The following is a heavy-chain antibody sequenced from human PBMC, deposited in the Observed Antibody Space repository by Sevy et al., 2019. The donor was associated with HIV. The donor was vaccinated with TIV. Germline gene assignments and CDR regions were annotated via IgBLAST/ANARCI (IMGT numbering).Heavy chain of an antibody. D-gene: IGHD6-13*01. Sequence: GGSLSLSCAASGFFFGSDAMNWVRQPPNKGMEWVAVISYDGSHKYYADSVKGRFTISRDSSKNTLYLQMHSLRTDDTAVSYCARDAGSSWSSFDYWGQGTLVTVSS. V-gene: IGHV3-30-3*01. CDR1: GFFFGSDA. CDR3: ARDAGSSWSSFDY. CDR2: ISYDGSHK. J-gene: IGHJ4*02.